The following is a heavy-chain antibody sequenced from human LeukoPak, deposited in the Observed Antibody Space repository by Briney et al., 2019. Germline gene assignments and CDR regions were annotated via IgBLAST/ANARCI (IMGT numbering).Heavy chain of an antibody. Sequence: SETLSLTCSVSDDSITMYYWTWIRQPPGKGLEWIGYVDHTGSTNFNPSLNGRVSISRDTTKNLFSLRLRSVTAADTAVYYCARGSRLRLRYFDWLSTARQFDYWGQGTLVTVSS. CDR3: ARGSRLRLRYFDWLSTARQFDY. CDR1: DDSITMYY. J-gene: IGHJ4*02. V-gene: IGHV4-59*12. CDR2: VDHTGST. D-gene: IGHD3-9*01.